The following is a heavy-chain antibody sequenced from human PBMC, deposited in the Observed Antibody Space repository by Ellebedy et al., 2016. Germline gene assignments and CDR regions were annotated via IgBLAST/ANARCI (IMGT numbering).Heavy chain of an antibody. V-gene: IGHV6-1*01. Sequence: SQTLSLTCAISGDSVSSNSAAWNWIRQSPSGGLEWLGRTYYRSKWFSDYTISMRSRLIISPDTSKNQFSLQLNSLTPEDTAVYYCARGWLRGSFDIWGQGTTVIVSS. CDR2: TYYRSKWFS. CDR3: ARGWLRGSFDI. J-gene: IGHJ3*02. CDR1: GDSVSSNSAA. D-gene: IGHD6-19*01.